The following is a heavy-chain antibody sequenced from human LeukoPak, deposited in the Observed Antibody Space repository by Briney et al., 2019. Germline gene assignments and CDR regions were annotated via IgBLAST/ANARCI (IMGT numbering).Heavy chain of an antibody. CDR1: GGSVSSYY. CDR2: NFHSVTT. Sequence: PSETLSLTCTVSGGSVSSYYWSWIRQPPGKGLEWIGYNFHSVTTNCNPSLQSRVFISVDTSKNQFSLDLTSVTAADTAVYYCATYSDITGSFDYWGQGTLVTVSS. D-gene: IGHD3-22*01. V-gene: IGHV4-59*02. CDR3: ATYSDITGSFDY. J-gene: IGHJ4*02.